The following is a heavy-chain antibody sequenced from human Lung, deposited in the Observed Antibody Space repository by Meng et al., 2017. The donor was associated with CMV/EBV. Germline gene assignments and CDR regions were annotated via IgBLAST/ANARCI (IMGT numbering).Heavy chain of an antibody. V-gene: IGHV1-2*02. CDR2: INPNSGGT. Sequence: ASXXVFXKASGYTFGGHYMHWVRQAPGQGLEWMGWINPNSGGTNYAQKFQGRVTMTRDTSINTAYMELSRLRSDDTAVYYCARDVNSRSGYVYYYYGMDVWXQGTTVTVSS. D-gene: IGHD3-3*01. CDR3: ARDVNSRSGYVYYYYGMDV. CDR1: GYTFGGHY. J-gene: IGHJ6*02.